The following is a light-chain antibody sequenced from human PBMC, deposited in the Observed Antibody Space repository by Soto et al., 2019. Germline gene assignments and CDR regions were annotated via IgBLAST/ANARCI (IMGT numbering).Light chain of an antibody. CDR3: TSYTTRTALV. J-gene: IGLJ3*02. CDR1: SSDIGSYNR. CDR2: DVT. Sequence: QSALTQPPSVSGSPGQSVTISCIGTSSDIGSYNRVSWYQQSPGTAPKLIIYDVTNRPSGVSGRFSGSKSGNTASLTISGLQAEDEADYYCTSYTTRTALVFGGGTKVTVL. V-gene: IGLV2-18*02.